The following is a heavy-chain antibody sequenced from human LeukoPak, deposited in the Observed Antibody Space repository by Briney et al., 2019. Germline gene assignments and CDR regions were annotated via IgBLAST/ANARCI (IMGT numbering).Heavy chain of an antibody. Sequence: PSETLSLSCAVYGGSFSGYYWSWIRQPPGKGLEWIGEIHHSGSTKYNPSLKSRVTISVDTSKNQFSLKLSSVTAADTAVYYCARGNIVVVPAAILGNYYYYYMDVWGKGTTVTVSS. CDR1: GGSFSGYY. V-gene: IGHV4-34*01. D-gene: IGHD2-2*02. CDR2: IHHSGST. CDR3: ARGNIVVVPAAILGNYYYYYMDV. J-gene: IGHJ6*03.